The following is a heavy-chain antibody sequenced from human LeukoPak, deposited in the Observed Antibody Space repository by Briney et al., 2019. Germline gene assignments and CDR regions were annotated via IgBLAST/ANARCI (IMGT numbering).Heavy chain of an antibody. V-gene: IGHV3-21*01. CDR3: ARDAVAGARFDY. CDR2: ISSSSSYI. CDR1: VFTFSSYS. J-gene: IGHJ4*02. Sequence: GGSLRLSCAASVFTFSSYSLNWVRQARGKGLEGVSSISSSSSYIYYADSVKGRFTISRDNTKNSLYLQINSLRAEDTAVYYCARDAVAGARFDYWGQGTLVTVSS. D-gene: IGHD6-19*01.